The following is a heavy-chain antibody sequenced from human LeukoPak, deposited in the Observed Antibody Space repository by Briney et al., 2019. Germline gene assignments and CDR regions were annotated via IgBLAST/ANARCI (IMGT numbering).Heavy chain of an antibody. CDR3: ARGADYGDYYFDY. V-gene: IGHV4-59*01. Sequence: SETLSLTCTVSGGSISSYYWSWIRQPPGKGLEWIGYIYYSGSTNYNPSLKSRVTISVDTSKNQFSLKLSSVTAADTAVYYCARGADYGDYYFDYWGQGTLVTVSS. CDR1: GGSISSYY. CDR2: IYYSGST. J-gene: IGHJ4*02. D-gene: IGHD4-17*01.